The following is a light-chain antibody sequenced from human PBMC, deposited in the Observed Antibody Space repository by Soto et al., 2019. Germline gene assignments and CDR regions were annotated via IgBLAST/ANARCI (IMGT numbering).Light chain of an antibody. CDR1: QSVSSTY. CDR2: GAS. Sequence: IVLTQSPGTLPLSPGERATLSCRASQSVSSTYLAWYQQKPGQAPRLLIYGASTRATGIPARFSGSGSGTEFSLTISRLEPEDFAVYYCQQYGNSPKTFGQGTKVEI. J-gene: IGKJ1*01. CDR3: QQYGNSPKT. V-gene: IGKV3-20*01.